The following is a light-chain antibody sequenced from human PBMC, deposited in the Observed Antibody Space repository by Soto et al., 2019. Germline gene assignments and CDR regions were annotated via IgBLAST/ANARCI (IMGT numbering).Light chain of an antibody. V-gene: IGLV2-23*02. CDR1: SSDVGSYNL. Sequence: QSALTQPASVSGSPGQSITISCTGTSSDVGSYNLVSWYQHHPGRAPKLMIYEVTKRPSGVSNRFSGSKSGNTASLTLSGLQTEDEADYYCCSYAGISTHVVFGGGTKLTVL. CDR3: CSYAGISTHVV. J-gene: IGLJ2*01. CDR2: EVT.